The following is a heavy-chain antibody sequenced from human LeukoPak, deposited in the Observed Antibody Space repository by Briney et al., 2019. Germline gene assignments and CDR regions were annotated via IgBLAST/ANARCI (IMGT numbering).Heavy chain of an antibody. CDR1: GYTFTSYG. D-gene: IGHD3-10*01. CDR2: ISVNNGNT. J-gene: IGHJ4*02. CDR3: ARDRDGSGSQSY. V-gene: IGHV1-18*04. Sequence: ASVKVSCKASGYTFTSYGISWVRQAPGQGLEWMGRISVNNGNTIYAQNLQGRLTVTADTSTSTAYMELRSLRFDDTAVYFCARDRDGSGSQSYWGQGTLVTVSS.